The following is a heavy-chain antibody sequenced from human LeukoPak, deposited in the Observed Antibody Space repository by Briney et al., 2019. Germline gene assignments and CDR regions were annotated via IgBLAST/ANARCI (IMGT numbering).Heavy chain of an antibody. CDR1: GFTFSSYW. CDR3: TRDLMDYDVSTGLHHYYMDV. J-gene: IGHJ6*02. D-gene: IGHD3-9*01. V-gene: IGHV3-74*01. CDR2: INGDGRNI. Sequence: TGGSLRLSCVASGFTFSSYWMHWVRQDPRKGLVWVSRINGDGRNINYADSERGRFTISRDNAKNTLYLQMNTLRVEDTAVYYCTRDLMDYDVSTGLHHYYMDVWGQGTTVTVSS.